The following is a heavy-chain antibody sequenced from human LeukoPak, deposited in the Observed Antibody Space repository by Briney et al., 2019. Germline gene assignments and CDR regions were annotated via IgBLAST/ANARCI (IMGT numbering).Heavy chain of an antibody. J-gene: IGHJ6*02. D-gene: IGHD4-17*01. CDR3: ARGTTVNTVLGVGVND. Sequence: GASVNETFLSSGYTFPRYYMHGARQAPGQGLEWMGIINPSGGSTSYAQKFQGRVTMTRDTSTSTVYMELSSLRSEDTAVYYCARGTTVNTVLGVGVNDWGQGTTVTVS. V-gene: IGHV1-46*01. CDR2: INPSGGST. CDR1: GYTFPRYY.